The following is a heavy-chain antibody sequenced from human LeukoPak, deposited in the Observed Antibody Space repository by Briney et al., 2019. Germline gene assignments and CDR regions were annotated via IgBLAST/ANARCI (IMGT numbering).Heavy chain of an antibody. CDR3: ARGGMGTALDY. J-gene: IGHJ4*02. D-gene: IGHD1-7*01. CDR2: MNSDGSGT. Sequence: GGSLRLSCAASGFTFSSYWMHCVRQGPGKGLVWVSRMNSDGSGTTYADSVKGRFTFSRDNAKNTIYLQMSSLRAEDTAVYYCARGGMGTALDYWGQGTLVTVSS. V-gene: IGHV3-74*01. CDR1: GFTFSSYW.